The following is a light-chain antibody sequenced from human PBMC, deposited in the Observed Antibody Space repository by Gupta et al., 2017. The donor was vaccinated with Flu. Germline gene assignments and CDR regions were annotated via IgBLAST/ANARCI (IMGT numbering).Light chain of an antibody. Sequence: DIQMTQPPSTLSASVGDRVTITCRASQSTSSLLDWYQQKPGKAPKLLIYEASSLESGVPSRFSGSGSVTEFTLTISSLQPDDFATYYCQQNNSYSSTFGQGTKVEIK. CDR3: QQNNSYSST. J-gene: IGKJ1*01. V-gene: IGKV1-5*03. CDR1: QSTSSL. CDR2: EAS.